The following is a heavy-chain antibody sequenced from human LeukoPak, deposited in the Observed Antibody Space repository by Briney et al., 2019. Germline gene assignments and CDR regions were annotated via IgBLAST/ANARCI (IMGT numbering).Heavy chain of an antibody. Sequence: GGSLRLSCAASGFTFSNAWMSWVRQAPGRGLEWVGRIKSKTDGGTTDNAAPVKGRFTISRDDSKNTLYLQMNSLKTEDTAVYYCPTTSIAGRRVDNWGQGTLVTVSS. CDR1: GFTFSNAW. D-gene: IGHD6-6*01. CDR2: IKSKTDGGTT. CDR3: PTTSIAGRRVDN. V-gene: IGHV3-15*01. J-gene: IGHJ4*02.